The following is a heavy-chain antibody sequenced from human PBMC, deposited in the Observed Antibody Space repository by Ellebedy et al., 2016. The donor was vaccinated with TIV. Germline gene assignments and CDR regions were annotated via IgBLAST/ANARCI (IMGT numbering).Heavy chain of an antibody. CDR3: ARRISGTYGDDAFDI. J-gene: IGHJ3*02. V-gene: IGHV3-53*01. Sequence: GGSLRLSCAASGFTVSYTYMNWVRQAPGKGLEWVSVIHTGGDTYYADYVKGRFTISRDSSKNTVFLQMNSLRAEDTAMYYCARRISGTYGDDAFDIWGQGTMATVSS. D-gene: IGHD1-20*01. CDR1: GFTVSYTY. CDR2: IHTGGDT.